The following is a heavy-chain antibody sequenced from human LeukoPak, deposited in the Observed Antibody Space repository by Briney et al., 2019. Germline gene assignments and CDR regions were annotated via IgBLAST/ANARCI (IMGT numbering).Heavy chain of an antibody. CDR1: GYSISSSNW. CDR2: IYYSGST. Sequence: SETLSLTCAVSGYSISSSNWWGWIRQPPGKGLEWIGYIYYSGSTYYNPSLKSRVTISVDTSKNQFSLKLSSVTAADTAVYYCAREGSGSSDWGQGTLVTVSS. V-gene: IGHV4-28*03. CDR3: AREGSGSSD. J-gene: IGHJ4*02. D-gene: IGHD1-26*01.